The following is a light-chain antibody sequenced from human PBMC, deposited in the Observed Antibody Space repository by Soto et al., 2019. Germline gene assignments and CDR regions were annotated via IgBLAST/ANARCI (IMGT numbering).Light chain of an antibody. J-gene: IGKJ2*01. Sequence: DIQMTQSPSTLSASIGDRVTITCRASQTINGRLAWYQQKPCRPPNLLIYDVSFLESGAPSRFSGSGSGTDFTLTISSLRPDDFATFYCQQYKVYPYTFGQGSRLDIQ. CDR1: QTINGR. V-gene: IGKV1-5*01. CDR3: QQYKVYPYT. CDR2: DVS.